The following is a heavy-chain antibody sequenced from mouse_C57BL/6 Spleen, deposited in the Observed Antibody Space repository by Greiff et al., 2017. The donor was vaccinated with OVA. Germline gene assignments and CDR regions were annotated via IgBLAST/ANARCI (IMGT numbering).Heavy chain of an antibody. CDR1: GFTFSDYG. CDR3: ANILLAMDY. Sequence: DVMLVESGGGLVKPGGSLKLSCAASGFTFSDYGMHWVRQAPEKGLEWVAYISSGSSTIYYADTVKGRFTISRDNAKNTLFLQMTSLRSEDTAMYYCANILLAMDYWGQGTSVTVSS. D-gene: IGHD2-10*01. J-gene: IGHJ4*01. CDR2: ISSGSSTI. V-gene: IGHV5-17*01.